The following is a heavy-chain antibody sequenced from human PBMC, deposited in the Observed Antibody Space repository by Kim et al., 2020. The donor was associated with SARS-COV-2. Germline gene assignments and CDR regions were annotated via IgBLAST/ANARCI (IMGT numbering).Heavy chain of an antibody. Sequence: GGSLRLSCAASGFTFSSYGMHWVRLAPGKGLEWVAVISYDGSNKYYADSVKGRFTISRDNSKNTLYLQMNSLRAEDTAVYYCAKSVGLYSYGPLGTEGQSAYYYYGMDVWGQGTTVTVSS. J-gene: IGHJ6*02. V-gene: IGHV3-30*18. CDR1: GFTFSSYG. D-gene: IGHD5-18*01. CDR2: ISYDGSNK. CDR3: AKSVGLYSYGPLGTEGQSAYYYYGMDV.